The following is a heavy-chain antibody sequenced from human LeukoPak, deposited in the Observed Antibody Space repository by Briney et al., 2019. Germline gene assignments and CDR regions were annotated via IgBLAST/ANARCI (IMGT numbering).Heavy chain of an antibody. V-gene: IGHV3-30*04. D-gene: IGHD6-19*01. J-gene: IGHJ5*02. CDR2: ISYDGSNE. CDR3: ARDSSGSYNWFDP. CDR1: GFGFSSYA. Sequence: GRSLRLSCAAAGFGFSSYAMHWVRQAPGKGLEWVAAISYDGSNEYYPDSVKGRFTISRDNSKNTLYLQMNSLRAEDTAVYYCARDSSGSYNWFDPWGQGTLVTVSS.